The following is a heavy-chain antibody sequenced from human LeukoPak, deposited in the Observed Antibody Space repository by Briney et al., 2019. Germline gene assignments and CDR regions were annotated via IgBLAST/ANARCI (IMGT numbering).Heavy chain of an antibody. J-gene: IGHJ3*02. D-gene: IGHD6-13*01. CDR3: ARAAVGIAAAGGAFDI. CDR2: ISTSGGSS. CDR1: GFTFSSYA. V-gene: IGHV3-23*01. Sequence: PGGSLRLSCAASGFTFSSYAMSWVRQAPGKGLEWVSGISTSGGSSSYADSVKGRFTISRDNAKNTLYLQMNSLRAEDTAVYYCARAAVGIAAAGGAFDIWGQGTMVTVSS.